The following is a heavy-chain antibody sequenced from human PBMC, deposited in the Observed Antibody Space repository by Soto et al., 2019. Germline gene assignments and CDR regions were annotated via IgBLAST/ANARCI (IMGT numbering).Heavy chain of an antibody. CDR1: GFTFSSYW. CDR3: AREEVGATTYVPHFDY. CDR2: INSDGSST. V-gene: IGHV3-74*01. D-gene: IGHD1-26*01. J-gene: IGHJ4*02. Sequence: EVQLVESGGGLVQPGGSLRFSCAASGFTFSSYWMHWVRQAPGKGLVWVSRINSDGSSTSYADSVKGRFTISRDNAKNTLYLQMNSLRAEDTAVYYCAREEVGATTYVPHFDYWGQGTLVTVSS.